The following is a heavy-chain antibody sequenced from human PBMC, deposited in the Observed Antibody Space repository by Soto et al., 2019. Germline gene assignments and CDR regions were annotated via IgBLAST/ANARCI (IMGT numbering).Heavy chain of an antibody. D-gene: IGHD6-13*01. CDR1: GGTFSSYA. CDR2: IIPIFGTA. CDR3: ARHKSIAAAGTGAFDI. J-gene: IGHJ3*02. V-gene: IGHV1-69*13. Sequence: SVKVSFKASGGTFSSYAISWVRQAPGQGLEWMGGIIPIFGTANYAQKFQGRVTITADESTSTAYMELSSLRSEDTAVYYCARHKSIAAAGTGAFDIWGQGTMVTVSS.